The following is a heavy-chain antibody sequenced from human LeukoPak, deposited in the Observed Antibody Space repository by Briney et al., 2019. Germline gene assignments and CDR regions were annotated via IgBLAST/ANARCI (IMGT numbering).Heavy chain of an antibody. CDR3: ARDGGSLWFGELMGNAFDI. CDR2: ISYDGSNK. Sequence: GGSLRLSCAASGFTFSSYAMHWVRQAPGKGLEWVAVISYDGSNKYYADSVKGRFTISRDNSKNTLYLQMNSLRAEDTAVYYCARDGGSLWFGELMGNAFDIWGQGTMVTVSS. V-gene: IGHV3-30-3*01. D-gene: IGHD3-10*01. CDR1: GFTFSSYA. J-gene: IGHJ3*02.